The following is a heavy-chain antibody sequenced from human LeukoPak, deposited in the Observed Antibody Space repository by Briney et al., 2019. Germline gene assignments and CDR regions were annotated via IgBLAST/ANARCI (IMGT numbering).Heavy chain of an antibody. D-gene: IGHD1-26*01. V-gene: IGHV4-59*08. Sequence: SETLSLTCTVSGGSISGHYWTWIRQPPGEGLEWIGDSYYSGTTNYNPSLKSRVTISVDTSKNQFSLKLSSVTAADTAVYYCARQPPRSIVGTAFDYWGQGTLVTVSS. J-gene: IGHJ4*02. CDR3: ARQPPRSIVGTAFDY. CDR1: GGSISGHY. CDR2: SYYSGTT.